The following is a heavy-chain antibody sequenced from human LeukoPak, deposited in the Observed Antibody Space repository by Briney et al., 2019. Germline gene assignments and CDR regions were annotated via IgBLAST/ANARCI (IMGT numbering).Heavy chain of an antibody. V-gene: IGHV1-46*01. J-gene: IGHJ4*02. Sequence: VASVKVSCKASGYTFTSYYMHWVRQAPGQGPEWMGIINPSGGSTSYAQKFQGRVTMTRDTSMSTVYMELSSLRSEDTAVYYCASAGIVDTAMEYYFDYWGQGTLVTVSS. CDR2: INPSGGST. CDR1: GYTFTSYY. D-gene: IGHD5-18*01. CDR3: ASAGIVDTAMEYYFDY.